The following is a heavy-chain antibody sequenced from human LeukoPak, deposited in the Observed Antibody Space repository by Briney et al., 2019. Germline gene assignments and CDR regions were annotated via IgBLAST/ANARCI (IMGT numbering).Heavy chain of an antibody. Sequence: GGSLRLSCAASGFTFSSYSMNWVRQAPGKGLEWVSSISSSSSYIYYADSVKGRFTISRDNAKNSLYLQMNSLRAEDTAVYYCARSLLWFGECIDYWGQGTLVTVSS. J-gene: IGHJ4*02. CDR1: GFTFSSYS. V-gene: IGHV3-21*01. CDR2: ISSSSSYI. D-gene: IGHD3-10*01. CDR3: ARSLLWFGECIDY.